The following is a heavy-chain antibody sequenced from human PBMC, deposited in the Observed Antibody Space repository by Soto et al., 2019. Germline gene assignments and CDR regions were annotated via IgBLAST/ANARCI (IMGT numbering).Heavy chain of an antibody. Sequence: SETLSLTCTVSGGSISSYYWSWIRQSPGKGLEWIGYIYYSGSTNYNPSLKSRVTISVDTSKNQFSLKLSSVTAADTAVYYCARQELYYDILTGYPGPMDIWFDPWGQGTLVTVSS. V-gene: IGHV4-59*01. J-gene: IGHJ5*02. D-gene: IGHD3-9*01. CDR1: GGSISSYY. CDR3: ARQELYYDILTGYPGPMDIWFDP. CDR2: IYYSGST.